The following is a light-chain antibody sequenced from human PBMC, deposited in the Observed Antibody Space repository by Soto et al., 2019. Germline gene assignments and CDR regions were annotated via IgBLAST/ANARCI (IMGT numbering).Light chain of an antibody. Sequence: FMLTQPHSVSESPGKTVTISCTRSSGSIASNYVQWYLQRPGSAPTTVIYEDNQRPSGVPARFSGSIDSSSNSASLTISGLKTEDEADYYCQSYDTSNVVFGGGTKLTVL. V-gene: IGLV6-57*04. J-gene: IGLJ2*01. CDR1: SGSIASNY. CDR2: EDN. CDR3: QSYDTSNVV.